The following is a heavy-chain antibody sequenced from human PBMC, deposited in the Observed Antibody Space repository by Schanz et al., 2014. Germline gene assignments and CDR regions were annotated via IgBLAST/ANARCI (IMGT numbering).Heavy chain of an antibody. V-gene: IGHV3-23*01. CDR3: VKYFMGCGGSMDV. Sequence: CEASGFSFVNYGMSWVRQAPWKGLVWVSAISGSGGSTYYADSVRGRFTISRDNSKNTLYRKMRSRTTEDTDVDLRVKYFMGCGGSMDV. CDR2: ISGSGGST. D-gene: IGHD2-21*01. CDR1: GFSFVNYG. J-gene: IGHJ6*03.